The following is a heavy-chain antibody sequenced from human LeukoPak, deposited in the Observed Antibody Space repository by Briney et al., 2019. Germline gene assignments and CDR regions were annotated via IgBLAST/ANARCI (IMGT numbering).Heavy chain of an antibody. V-gene: IGHV3-15*01. Sequence: PGGSLRLSCAASGFTFSTAWMSWVRQAPGKGLEWVGRIKSKNSGGTTDYAAPVKGRFTISRDDSKNTVYLQMNSLKTEDTAVYYCTTDPHDYGDYWGQGTLVTVSS. J-gene: IGHJ4*02. CDR2: IKSKNSGGTT. CDR3: TTDPHDYGDY. CDR1: GFTFSTAW.